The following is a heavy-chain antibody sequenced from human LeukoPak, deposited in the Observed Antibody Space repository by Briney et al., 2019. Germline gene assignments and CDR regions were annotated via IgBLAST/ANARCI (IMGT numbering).Heavy chain of an antibody. Sequence: PGGSLRLSCAASGLTFSSFSMNCVRQAPGKGLEWVSYISSSSSTMYYGDSVKGRFTISRDNAKNSLYLHMNSLREEDTAVYSCPTVASTWTNYFHYWGQGILVTVSS. CDR1: GLTFSSFS. CDR3: PTVASTWTNYFHY. CDR2: ISSSSSTM. D-gene: IGHD6-13*01. V-gene: IGHV3-48*02. J-gene: IGHJ4*02.